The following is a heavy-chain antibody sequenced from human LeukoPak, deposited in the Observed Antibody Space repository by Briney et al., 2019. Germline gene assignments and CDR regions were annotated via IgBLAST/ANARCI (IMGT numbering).Heavy chain of an antibody. CDR1: GFSFSTYG. J-gene: IGHJ6*04. D-gene: IGHD2-2*01. CDR2: IWFDGSDK. V-gene: IGHV3-33*01. CDR3: AGGSSTSDV. Sequence: GGSLRLSCAASGFSFSTYGMHWVRQAPGKGLEWVALIWFDGSDKYYVDSVKGRFTISRDNAKNSLYLQMNSLRAEDTAVFYCAGGSSTSDVWGKGTTVTVSS.